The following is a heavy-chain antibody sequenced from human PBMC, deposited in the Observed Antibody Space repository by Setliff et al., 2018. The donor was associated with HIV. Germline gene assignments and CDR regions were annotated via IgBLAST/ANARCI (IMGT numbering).Heavy chain of an antibody. CDR3: ARHGAYEAYYDYMDA. CDR1: GYTFPRYG. Sequence: SVTVSYKASGYTFPRYGISWVRQAPGQGLAWMGWMHPNTGATSYAQKFQGRVSMTRDMSISTAYMELARLRSDDTAVYYCARHGAYEAYYDYMDAGGKGTTVTV. CDR2: MHPNTGAT. V-gene: IGHV1-2*02. D-gene: IGHD5-12*01. J-gene: IGHJ6*03.